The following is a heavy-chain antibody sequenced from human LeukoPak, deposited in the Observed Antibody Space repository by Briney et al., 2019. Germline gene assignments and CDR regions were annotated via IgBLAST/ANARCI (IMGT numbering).Heavy chain of an antibody. CDR1: GFNFDAYA. D-gene: IGHD6-13*01. CDR2: ISADGGST. Sequence: GGSLRLSCAASGFNFDAYAMHWVRQAPGKGLQWVSLISADGGSTYYADSVKGRFTISRDNSKNSLYLQMNSLTTEDTAFYYCAKDKAGTIVWYGRWAIGLFDYWGQGTLLTISS. V-gene: IGHV3-43*02. J-gene: IGHJ4*02. CDR3: AKDKAGTIVWYGRWAIGLFDY.